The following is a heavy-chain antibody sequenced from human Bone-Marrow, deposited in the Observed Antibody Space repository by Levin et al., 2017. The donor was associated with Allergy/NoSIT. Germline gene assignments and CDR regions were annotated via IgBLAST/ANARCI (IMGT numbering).Heavy chain of an antibody. Sequence: LSLTCAASGFTFSSYWMHWVRQAPGKGLVWVSRINSDGSSTSYADSVKGRFTISRDNAKNTLYLQMNSLRAEDTAVYYCARESAAAALDYWGQGTLVTVSS. CDR2: INSDGSST. V-gene: IGHV3-74*01. D-gene: IGHD6-13*01. CDR1: GFTFSSYW. CDR3: ARESAAAALDY. J-gene: IGHJ4*02.